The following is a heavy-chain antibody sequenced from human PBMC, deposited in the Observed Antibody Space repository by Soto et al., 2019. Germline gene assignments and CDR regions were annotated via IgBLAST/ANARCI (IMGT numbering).Heavy chain of an antibody. CDR2: IKSDVSST. Sequence: GGSLRLSCAASGFTFSDYWLHWVRQAPGKGLVWVSRIKSDVSSTSYADSVKGRFTISRDNAKNTLYLQMDSLRVEDTAVYYCARAMYSSGWTGFDYCGQGTQVTVSS. D-gene: IGHD6-19*01. V-gene: IGHV3-74*01. J-gene: IGHJ4*02. CDR3: ARAMYSSGWTGFDY. CDR1: GFTFSDYW.